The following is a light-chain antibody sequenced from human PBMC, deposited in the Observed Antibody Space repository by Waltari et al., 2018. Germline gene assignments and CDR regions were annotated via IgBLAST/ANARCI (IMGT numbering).Light chain of an antibody. CDR2: MGS. V-gene: IGKV2-28*01. CDR3: MQPLQTPWT. Sequence: ETGMTQHPLPLPVPPGEPAHISSRSSQNLLHSNGYNYLDWYLQKPGQSPQLVIYMGSNRASGVPDRFSGSGSGTDFTLKISRVEAEDVGIYYCMQPLQTPWTFGQGTKVEIK. J-gene: IGKJ1*01. CDR1: QNLLHSNGYNY.